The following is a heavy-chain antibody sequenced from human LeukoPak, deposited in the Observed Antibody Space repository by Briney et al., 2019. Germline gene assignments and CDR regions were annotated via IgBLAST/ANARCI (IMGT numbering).Heavy chain of an antibody. V-gene: IGHV5-51*01. CDR3: ARLQSQYYYYYMDV. CDR1: GYSFTSYW. J-gene: IGHJ6*03. Sequence: GESLKISCKGSGYSFTSYWIGLVRQMPGKGLGWMGIIYPGYSDTRYSPSFQGQVTISADKSISTAYLQWSSQKASDTAMYYCARLQSQYYYYYMDVWGKGTTVTVSS. D-gene: IGHD4-11*01. CDR2: IYPGYSDT.